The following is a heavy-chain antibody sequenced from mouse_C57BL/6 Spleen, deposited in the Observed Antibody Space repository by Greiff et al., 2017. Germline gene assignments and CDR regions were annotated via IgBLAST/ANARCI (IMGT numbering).Heavy chain of an antibody. D-gene: IGHD3-2*02. J-gene: IGHJ3*01. CDR3: TPQTTEATVSAN. CDR1: GYAFSSYW. CDR2: IYPGDGDT. Sequence: QVQLQQSGAELVKPGASVKISCKASGYAFSSYWMNWVKQRPGKGLEWIGQIYPGDGDTNYNGKFKGKATLAADKSSSTAYIRLSSLTSEASAVYFCTPQTTEATVSANRGERALVTVSA. V-gene: IGHV1-80*01.